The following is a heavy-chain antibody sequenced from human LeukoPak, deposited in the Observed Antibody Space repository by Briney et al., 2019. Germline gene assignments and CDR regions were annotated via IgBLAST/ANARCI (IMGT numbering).Heavy chain of an antibody. J-gene: IGHJ2*01. CDR3: AKDACSGGTCYGGWYCDL. V-gene: IGHV3-30*02. CDR2: MHYDGNIK. Sequence: GGSLRLSCAASGFTFSTHGMHWVRRAPGKGLEWVAFMHYDGNIKYYADSAKGRFTISRDTSKNTLYLQMNSLRVEDTAVYYCAKDACSGGTCYGGWYCDLWGRGTLVTVSS. CDR1: GFTFSTHG. D-gene: IGHD2-15*01.